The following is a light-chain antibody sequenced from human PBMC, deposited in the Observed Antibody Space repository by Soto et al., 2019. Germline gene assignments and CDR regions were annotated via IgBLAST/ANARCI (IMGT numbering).Light chain of an antibody. CDR2: DVT. CDR3: SSYTRDKTVL. CDR1: STDVGGYNY. Sequence: QSVLTQPASVSGSPGQSITISCTGSSTDVGGYNYVSWHQRHPGKAPKLMIFDVTKRPSGVSNRFSGSKSGDTASLTISGLQAEDEADYYCSSYTRDKTVLFGGGTKLTVL. J-gene: IGLJ2*01. V-gene: IGLV2-14*03.